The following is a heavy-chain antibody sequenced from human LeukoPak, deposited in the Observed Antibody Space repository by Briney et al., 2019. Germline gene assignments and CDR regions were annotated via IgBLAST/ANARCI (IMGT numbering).Heavy chain of an antibody. J-gene: IGHJ4*02. V-gene: IGHV3-11*06. Sequence: GGSLRLSCAASGFTFSDYYMSWIRQAPGKGLEWVSHISGSSTYTKYADSVRGRFTISRDNSKNTLYLQMNSLRAEDTAVYYCAREMWDSYGYVDYWGQGTLVTVSS. CDR2: ISGSSTYT. CDR3: AREMWDSYGYVDY. D-gene: IGHD5-18*01. CDR1: GFTFSDYY.